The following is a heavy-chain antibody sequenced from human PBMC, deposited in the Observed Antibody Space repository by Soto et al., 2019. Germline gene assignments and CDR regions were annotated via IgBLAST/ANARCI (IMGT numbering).Heavy chain of an antibody. V-gene: IGHV3-48*03. J-gene: IGHJ4*02. CDR2: ISSSGSTI. Sequence: PGGSLRLSCAASGFTFSSYEMNWVRQAPGKGLEWVSYISSSGSTIYYADSVKGRFTISRDNAKNSLYLQMNSLRAEDTAVYYCATSGYSYGMIIDYWGQGTLVTVSS. CDR3: ATSGYSYGMIIDY. D-gene: IGHD5-18*01. CDR1: GFTFSSYE.